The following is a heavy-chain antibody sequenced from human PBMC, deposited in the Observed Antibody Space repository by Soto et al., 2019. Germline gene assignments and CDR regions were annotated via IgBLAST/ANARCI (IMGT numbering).Heavy chain of an antibody. V-gene: IGHV3-49*03. CDR1: GFTFGDYA. Sequence: GGSLRLSCIVSGFTFGDYALSWFRQAPGKGLEWVGFIRTKPYGGTTEYAASVKGRFTISRDDSKSIAYLQMNSLKTEDTAVYYCARDSIPMVRGSEYYYYMDVWGKGTTVTVSS. D-gene: IGHD3-10*01. CDR3: ARDSIPMVRGSEYYYYMDV. J-gene: IGHJ6*03. CDR2: IRTKPYGGTT.